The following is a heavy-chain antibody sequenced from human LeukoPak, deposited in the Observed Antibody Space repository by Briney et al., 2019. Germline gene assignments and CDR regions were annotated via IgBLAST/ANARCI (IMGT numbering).Heavy chain of an antibody. D-gene: IGHD5-18*01. Sequence: PGGSLRLSCAASGFSFSSYSINWVRQAPGKGLEWVSSISSFSSYIYYADSVKGRFTISRDNAKNSLYLQMNSLRAEDTAIYYCARDLVQLWSKDYWGQGTLVTVSS. J-gene: IGHJ4*02. CDR1: GFSFSSYS. CDR2: ISSFSSYI. CDR3: ARDLVQLWSKDY. V-gene: IGHV3-21*01.